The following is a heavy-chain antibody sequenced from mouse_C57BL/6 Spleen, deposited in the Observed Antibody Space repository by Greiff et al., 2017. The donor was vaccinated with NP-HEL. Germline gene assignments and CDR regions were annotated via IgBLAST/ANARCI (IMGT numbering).Heavy chain of an antibody. CDR1: GFTFSSYA. V-gene: IGHV5-4*01. D-gene: IGHD1-1*01. J-gene: IGHJ2*01. Sequence: EVNVVESGGGLVKPGGSLKLSCAASGFTFSSYAMSWVRQTPEKRLEWVATISDGGSYTYYPDNVKGRFTISRDNAKNNLYLQMSHLKSEDTAMYYCAREYYYGSSHYFDYWGQGTTLTVSS. CDR2: ISDGGSYT. CDR3: AREYYYGSSHYFDY.